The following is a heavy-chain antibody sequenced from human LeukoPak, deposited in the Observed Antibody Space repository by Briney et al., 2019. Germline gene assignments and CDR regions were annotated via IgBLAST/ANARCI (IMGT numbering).Heavy chain of an antibody. Sequence: PGGSLRLSCAASGFTLSRYWMHGVRQAPGKGLVWVSRIKSDGSTRYADSVKGRFTISRDNAKNTVPLQMNSLRAEDTGVYYCVRAPSEIGGYYPEYFRHWGQGTLVTVSP. CDR1: GFTLSRYW. V-gene: IGHV3-74*01. CDR2: IKSDGST. CDR3: VRAPSEIGGYYPEYFRH. D-gene: IGHD3-22*01. J-gene: IGHJ1*01.